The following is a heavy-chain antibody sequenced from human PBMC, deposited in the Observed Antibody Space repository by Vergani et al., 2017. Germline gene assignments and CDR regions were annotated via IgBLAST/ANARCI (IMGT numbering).Heavy chain of an antibody. J-gene: IGHJ4*02. CDR3: AKDLDYYDSSGIDY. D-gene: IGHD3-22*01. CDR2: LSGSGGST. V-gene: IGHV3-23*01. CDR1: GFTFSSYA. Sequence: EVQLLESGGGLVQPGGSLRLSCAASGFTFSSYAMSWVRQAPGKGLEWASALSGSGGSTYYADSVKGRFTISRDNSKNTLYLQMNSLRAEDTAVYYCAKDLDYYDSSGIDYWGQGTLVTVSS.